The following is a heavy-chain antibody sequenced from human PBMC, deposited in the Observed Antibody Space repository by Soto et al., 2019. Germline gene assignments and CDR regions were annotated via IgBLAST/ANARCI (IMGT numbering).Heavy chain of an antibody. D-gene: IGHD2-8*01. J-gene: IGHJ5*02. CDR1: GGSISRYY. Sequence: QVQLQASGPGLVKPSETLSLTCTVSGGSISRYYWSWIRQPPGKGLEWIGYIYYSGSTNYNPSLKSRVTISVDTSKNQFSLKLSSVTAADTAVYYCARENAVSGDWFDPWGQGTLVTVSS. V-gene: IGHV4-59*01. CDR2: IYYSGST. CDR3: ARENAVSGDWFDP.